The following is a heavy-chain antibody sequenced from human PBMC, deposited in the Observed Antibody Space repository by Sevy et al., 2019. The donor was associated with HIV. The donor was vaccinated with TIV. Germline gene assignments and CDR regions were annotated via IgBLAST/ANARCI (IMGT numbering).Heavy chain of an antibody. Sequence: GGSLRLSCTFTGFTFSDFWLNWVRQAPGKGLEWVASITDDGSETYYVDSVKGRFTVSRDNAKSSLFLQMNSLRAEDTGVYYCIYGHYTDDWGKGTTVTVSS. CDR2: ITDDGSET. CDR1: GFTFSDFW. D-gene: IGHD2-2*02. CDR3: IYGHYTDD. J-gene: IGHJ6*03. V-gene: IGHV3-7*01.